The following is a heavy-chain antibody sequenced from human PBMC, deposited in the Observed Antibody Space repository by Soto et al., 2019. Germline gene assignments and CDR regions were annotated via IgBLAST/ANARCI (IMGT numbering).Heavy chain of an antibody. D-gene: IGHD3-16*01. J-gene: IGHJ5*02. CDR2: INHVGGT. CDR3: VRIRYQLPSSVLWLDP. V-gene: IGHV4-34*01. Sequence: SETLSLTCAVYGGFLSESYWTWIRQPPGKGLEWIGEINHVGGTNYNPSLKSRVTMSVDTSQNQFSLRLISVTAADTAMYFCVRIRYQLPSSVLWLDPWGQGTPVTXSS. CDR1: GGFLSESY.